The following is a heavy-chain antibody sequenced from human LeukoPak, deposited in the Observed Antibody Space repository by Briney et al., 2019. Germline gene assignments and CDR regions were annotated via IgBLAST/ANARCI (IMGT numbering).Heavy chain of an antibody. D-gene: IGHD5-12*01. J-gene: IGHJ4*02. V-gene: IGHV4-59*01. CDR2: INYSGST. CDR1: GGSISSYC. Sequence: SETLSLTCTVSGGSISSYCWSWIRQPPGKGLEWIAYINYSGSTNYNPSLKSRVTISVDTSKNQFSLKLSSVTAADTAVYYCARGGYSGYDYTVGYFDYWGQGTLVTVSS. CDR3: ARGGYSGYDYTVGYFDY.